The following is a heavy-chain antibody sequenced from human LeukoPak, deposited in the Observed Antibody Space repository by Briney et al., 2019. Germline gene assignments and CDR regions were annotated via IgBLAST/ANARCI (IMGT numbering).Heavy chain of an antibody. Sequence: SETLSLTCTVSGGSISSYYWSWIRRPPGKGLEWIGYIYYSGSTNYNPSLKSRVTISVDTSKNRFSLKLSSVTAADTAVYYCARESVTMVRGVGFDPWGQGTLVTVSS. V-gene: IGHV4-59*01. J-gene: IGHJ5*02. CDR2: IYYSGST. CDR3: ARESVTMVRGVGFDP. D-gene: IGHD3-10*01. CDR1: GGSISSYY.